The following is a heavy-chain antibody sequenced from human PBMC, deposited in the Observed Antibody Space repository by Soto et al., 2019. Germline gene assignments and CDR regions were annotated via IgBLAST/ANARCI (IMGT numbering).Heavy chain of an antibody. CDR3: AKRASGSYFDY. V-gene: IGHV3-23*01. CDR2: ISGSGGST. Sequence: EAQLLESGGGLVQPGGSLRLSCAASGFTFSNYAMNWVRQAPGKGLEWISVISGSGGSTYYADSVKGRFTISRDNSKNTLYLQMNSLRAEDTAVYYCAKRASGSYFDYWSQGTLVTVSS. CDR1: GFTFSNYA. J-gene: IGHJ4*02. D-gene: IGHD3-10*01.